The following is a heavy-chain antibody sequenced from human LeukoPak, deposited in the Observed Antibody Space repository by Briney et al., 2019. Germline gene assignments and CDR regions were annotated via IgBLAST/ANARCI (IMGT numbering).Heavy chain of an antibody. J-gene: IGHJ4*02. CDR1: GFTFSTFA. Sequence: GGSLRLSCAASGFTFSTFAMTWVRQAPGMGLEWVSYVSDTGADTYYADSVRGRFTISGDNSNNTLYLQMSGLRAEDTAIYYCAKERKLLPFDCWGQGTLVTVSS. CDR2: VSDTGADT. V-gene: IGHV3-23*01. D-gene: IGHD4-23*01. CDR3: AKERKLLPFDC.